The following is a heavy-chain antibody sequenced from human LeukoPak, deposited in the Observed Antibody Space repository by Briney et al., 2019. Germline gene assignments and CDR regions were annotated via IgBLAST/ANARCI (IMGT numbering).Heavy chain of an antibody. CDR1: GGSVTSTNW. CDR3: ARLTPFVSHSVAVLYFYYFGMDV. Sequence: SETLSLTCDVSGGSVTSTNWWTWVRQPPGKGLEWIGEVHLDGRTNYNPSLKSRLIMSVDLPENHISLKLTSVTAADTAVYYCARLTPFVSHSVAVLYFYYFGMDVWGQGTTVTVSS. V-gene: IGHV4-4*02. D-gene: IGHD6-19*01. CDR2: VHLDGRT. J-gene: IGHJ6*02.